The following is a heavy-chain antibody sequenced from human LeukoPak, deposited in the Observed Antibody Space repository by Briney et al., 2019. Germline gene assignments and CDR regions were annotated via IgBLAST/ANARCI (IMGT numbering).Heavy chain of an antibody. J-gene: IGHJ3*02. Sequence: ASVKVSCKASGYTFTGYYIHWVRQAPGQGLEWMGRMNPDSGGTNYAQKCQGRVTLTRDTSIGTAYMEVTRLRSDDTAVYYCAKDMGAQDAFDIWGQGTMVTVSS. V-gene: IGHV1-2*06. CDR1: GYTFTGYY. CDR2: MNPDSGGT. CDR3: AKDMGAQDAFDI. D-gene: IGHD1-26*01.